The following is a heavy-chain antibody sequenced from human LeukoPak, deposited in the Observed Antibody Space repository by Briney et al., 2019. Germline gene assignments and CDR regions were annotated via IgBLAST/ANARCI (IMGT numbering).Heavy chain of an antibody. CDR3: ARHTTGGLWFGEPSYYYYGMDV. CDR2: IYPGDSDT. J-gene: IGHJ6*04. V-gene: IGHV5-51*01. D-gene: IGHD3-10*01. Sequence: AESLKISCKGSGYSFTSYCSGWLRQLPRKGLEWMVIIYPGDSDTRYSPSFQGQVTISADKSISTAYLQWSSLKASDTAMYYCARHTTGGLWFGEPSYYYYGMDVWGKGTTVTVSS. CDR1: GYSFTSYC.